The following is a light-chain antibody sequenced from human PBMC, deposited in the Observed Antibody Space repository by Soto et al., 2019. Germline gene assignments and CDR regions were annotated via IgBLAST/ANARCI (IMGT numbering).Light chain of an antibody. CDR3: NSHTVSSILAV. V-gene: IGLV2-14*01. CDR1: SSDVGGYNY. J-gene: IGLJ1*01. CDR2: EVS. Sequence: QSAVTQPASVSGSLGQSITISCTGTSSDVGGYNYVSWYQQHPGEAPKLMIYEVSNRPSGVSNRFSASKSGNTASLTISGLQAEDEADYYCNSHTVSSILAVFGTGTKLTVL.